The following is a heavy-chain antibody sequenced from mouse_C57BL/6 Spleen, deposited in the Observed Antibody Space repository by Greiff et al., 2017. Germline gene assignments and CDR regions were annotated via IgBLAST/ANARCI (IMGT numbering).Heavy chain of an antibody. V-gene: IGHV5-15*01. J-gene: IGHJ3*01. Sequence: EVQVVESGGGLVQPGGSLKLSCAASGFTFSDYGMAWVRQAPRKGPEWVAFISNLAYSIYYADTVTGRFTISRENAKNTLYLEMSSLRSEDTAMYYCARGIGYDYDEAWFAYWGQGTLVTVSA. D-gene: IGHD2-4*01. CDR3: ARGIGYDYDEAWFAY. CDR1: GFTFSDYG. CDR2: ISNLAYSI.